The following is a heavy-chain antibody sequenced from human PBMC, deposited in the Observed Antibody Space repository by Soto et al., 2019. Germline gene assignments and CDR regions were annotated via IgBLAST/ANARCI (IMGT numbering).Heavy chain of an antibody. CDR3: ARGIRIAAGDYYYYGMDV. CDR2: INPSGGST. Sequence: ASVKVSCKASGYTFTSYYMHWVRQAPGQGLEWMGIINPSGGSTSYAQKFQGRVTMTRDTSTSTVYMELSSLRSEDTAVYYCARGIRIAAGDYYYYGMDVWGQGTTVTVS. V-gene: IGHV1-46*01. D-gene: IGHD6-6*01. CDR1: GYTFTSYY. J-gene: IGHJ6*02.